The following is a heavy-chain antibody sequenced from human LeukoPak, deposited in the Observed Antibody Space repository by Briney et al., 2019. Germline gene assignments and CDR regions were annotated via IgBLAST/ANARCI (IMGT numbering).Heavy chain of an antibody. D-gene: IGHD3-22*01. CDR3: AKEGPHYYDSSGYYLDY. V-gene: IGHV3-30*02. CDR2: IRYDGSNK. CDR1: GFTFSSYG. Sequence: PGGSLRLSCAASGFTFSSYGMHWVRQAPGKGLEWVAFIRYDGSNKYYADSVKGRFTISRDNSKNTLYLQMNSLRAEDTAVYYCAKEGPHYYDSSGYYLDYWGQGTLVTVSS. J-gene: IGHJ4*02.